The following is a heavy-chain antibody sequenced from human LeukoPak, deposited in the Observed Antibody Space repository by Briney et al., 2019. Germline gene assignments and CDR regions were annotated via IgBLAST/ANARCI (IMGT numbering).Heavy chain of an antibody. CDR1: GRSITSGDYY. D-gene: IGHD4-17*01. Sequence: SQSLSLTCTVSGRSITSGDYYWGWIRQPPWKGLDWIGYIYYSGSTYYNPSLKSRVTISVDTSKNQFSLKLSSVTAADTAVYYCARERDYGDYEGHFDYWGQGTLVTVSS. V-gene: IGHV4-30-4*01. CDR2: IYYSGST. CDR3: ARERDYGDYEGHFDY. J-gene: IGHJ4*02.